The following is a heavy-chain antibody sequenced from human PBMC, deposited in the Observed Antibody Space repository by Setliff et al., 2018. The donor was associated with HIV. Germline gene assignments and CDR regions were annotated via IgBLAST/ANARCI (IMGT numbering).Heavy chain of an antibody. J-gene: IGHJ3*02. Sequence: ASVKVSCKASGYTFTNYAMNWLRQAPGQGLEWMGGIIPIFGTANYAQKFQGRVTITTDESTSTAYMELSSLRSEDTAVYYCARSPPKGAFDIWGQGTMVTVS. V-gene: IGHV1-69*05. CDR1: GYTFTNYA. CDR3: ARSPPKGAFDI. CDR2: IIPIFGTA.